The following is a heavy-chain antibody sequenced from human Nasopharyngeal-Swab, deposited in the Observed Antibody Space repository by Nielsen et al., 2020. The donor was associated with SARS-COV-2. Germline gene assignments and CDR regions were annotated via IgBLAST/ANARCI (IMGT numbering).Heavy chain of an antibody. Sequence: SETLSLTCTVSGGPISSGDYYWSWIRQPPGKGLEWIGYIYYSGNTYYNPSLKSRLTISVDTSKNQFSLKLTSVTAADTAVYYCASLDSSGYMNIDCWGQGTLVAVSS. CDR3: ASLDSSGYMNIDC. D-gene: IGHD3-22*01. CDR2: IYYSGNT. CDR1: GGPISSGDYY. J-gene: IGHJ4*02. V-gene: IGHV4-30-4*01.